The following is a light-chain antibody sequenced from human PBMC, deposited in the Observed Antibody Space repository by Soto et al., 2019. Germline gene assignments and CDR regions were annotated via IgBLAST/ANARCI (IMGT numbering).Light chain of an antibody. Sequence: ETVLTQSPGTLSLSPGERATLSCRASQRVSSSYLAWYQQKPGQAPRLLIYGASSRATGIPDRFSGSGSGTDFTLKISRLEPEDYALYYSKQYGSSPPSWPFGQGTKLEIK. CDR1: QRVSSSY. CDR3: KQYGSSPPSWP. J-gene: IGKJ1*01. CDR2: GAS. V-gene: IGKV3-20*01.